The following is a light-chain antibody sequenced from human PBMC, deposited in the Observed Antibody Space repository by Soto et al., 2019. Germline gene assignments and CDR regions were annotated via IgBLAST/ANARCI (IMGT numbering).Light chain of an antibody. V-gene: IGKV1-5*03. CDR2: KAS. Sequence: DIQMTQSPSTLSASVGDRVTITCRASQSISTWLAWYQQKPGEAPKLLIYKASSLESGVPSRFSGSGSGTEFTLTISRLQPDDFATYYCQQYNSYSPWTFGQGTKVEIK. CDR1: QSISTW. J-gene: IGKJ1*01. CDR3: QQYNSYSPWT.